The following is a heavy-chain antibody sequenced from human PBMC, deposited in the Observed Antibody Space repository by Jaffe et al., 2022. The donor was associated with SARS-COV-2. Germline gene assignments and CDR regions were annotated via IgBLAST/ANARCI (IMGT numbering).Heavy chain of an antibody. CDR2: ISGSGGVT. CDR1: GFTFSSYA. J-gene: IGHJ4*02. Sequence: EVQLLESGGGLVQPGGSLRLSCAVSGFTFSSYAMGWVRQAPGKGLEWVSVISGSGGVTNYADSVKGRFTICRDNSKNTLCLQMNSLRAEDTAVYYCAKGRWGGGTYPTAFDYWGQGILVTVSS. D-gene: IGHD1-26*01. CDR3: AKGRWGGGTYPTAFDY. V-gene: IGHV3-23*01.